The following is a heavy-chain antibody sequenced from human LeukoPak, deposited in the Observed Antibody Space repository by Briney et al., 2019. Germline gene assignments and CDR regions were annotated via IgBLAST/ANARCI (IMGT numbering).Heavy chain of an antibody. CDR1: GSTFSSYA. V-gene: IGHV1-2*02. Sequence: ASVKVSCKASGSTFSSYAISWVRQAPGQGLEWMGWINPNSGGTNYAQKFQGRVTMTRDTSISTAYMELSRLRSDDTAVYYCARVYSSSSYWFDPWGQGTLVTVSS. CDR2: INPNSGGT. J-gene: IGHJ5*02. D-gene: IGHD6-6*01. CDR3: ARVYSSSSYWFDP.